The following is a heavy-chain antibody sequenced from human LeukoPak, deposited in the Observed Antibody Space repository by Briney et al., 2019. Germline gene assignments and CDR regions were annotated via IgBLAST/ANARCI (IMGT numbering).Heavy chain of an antibody. D-gene: IGHD3-22*01. CDR2: INHSGST. J-gene: IGHJ4*02. CDR1: GGSFSGYY. Sequence: SETLSLTCAVYGGSFSGYYWSWIRQPPGKGLEWIGEINHSGSTNYNPSLKSRVTISVDTSKNQFSLKLSSVTAADTAVYYCATGIGWLLLYWGQGTLVTVSS. CDR3: ATGIGWLLLY. V-gene: IGHV4-34*01.